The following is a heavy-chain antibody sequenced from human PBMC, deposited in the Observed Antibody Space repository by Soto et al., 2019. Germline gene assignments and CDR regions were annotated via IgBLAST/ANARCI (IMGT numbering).Heavy chain of an antibody. CDR2: ISTYNGDA. J-gene: IGHJ6*02. V-gene: IGHV1-18*01. Sequence: QVQLVQSGAEVRKPGASVKVSCKTSGYTFSRSGISWVRQAPGQGLEWMGWISTYNGDANYAQKLQGRITMTTDTSSSTAFMELGSLTSDDTAVYYCARSVSVPYYYYGLYVWGQGTTVTVSS. CDR1: GYTFSRSG. D-gene: IGHD4-17*01. CDR3: ARSVSVPYYYYGLYV.